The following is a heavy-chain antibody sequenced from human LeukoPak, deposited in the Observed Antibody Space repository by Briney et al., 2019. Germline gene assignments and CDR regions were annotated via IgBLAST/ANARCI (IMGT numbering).Heavy chain of an antibody. V-gene: IGHV4-4*07. CDR2: IYTSGST. CDR3: ARTLTYGLTGYTFDM. Sequence: SETLSLTCTVSGGSISSYYWSWIRQPAGKGLEWIGRIYTSGSTNYNPSLKSRVTISVDKSKNQFSLKLSSVTAADTAVYYCARTLTYGLTGYTFDMWGPGTRVTVSS. D-gene: IGHD3-16*01. J-gene: IGHJ3*02. CDR1: GGSISSYY.